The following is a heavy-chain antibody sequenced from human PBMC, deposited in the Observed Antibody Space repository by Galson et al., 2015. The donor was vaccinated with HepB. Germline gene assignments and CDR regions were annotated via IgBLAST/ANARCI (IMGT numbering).Heavy chain of an antibody. V-gene: IGHV3-30*04. CDR1: GFLFNVEA. CDR2: TSYDDNTK. CDR3: AKERGLGV. J-gene: IGHJ6*02. Sequence: SLRLSCAASGFLFNVEAMYWVRRAPDKGLEFVAATSYDDNTKYYADTVQGRFTIARDNSKNTPYLQMNSLRLEDTGLYYCAKERGLGVWGQGTTVTVSS. D-gene: IGHD3-16*01.